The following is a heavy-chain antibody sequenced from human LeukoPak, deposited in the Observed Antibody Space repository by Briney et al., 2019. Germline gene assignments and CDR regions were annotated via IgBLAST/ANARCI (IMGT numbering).Heavy chain of an antibody. Sequence: GGSLRLSCAASGFTFSSYWMHWVRQAPGKGLEWVSGISWNSDRTVYADSVKGRFTISRDNAKNSLYLQMNSLRAEDTAFYYCAKALRITMVRGGFDYWGQGTLVTVSS. CDR2: ISWNSDRT. D-gene: IGHD3-10*01. J-gene: IGHJ4*02. V-gene: IGHV3-9*01. CDR1: GFTFSSYW. CDR3: AKALRITMVRGGFDY.